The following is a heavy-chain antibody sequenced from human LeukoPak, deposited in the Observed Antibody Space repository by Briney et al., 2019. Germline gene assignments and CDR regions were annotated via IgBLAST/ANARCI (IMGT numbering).Heavy chain of an antibody. CDR3: ARESDILTGCPDY. D-gene: IGHD3-9*01. V-gene: IGHV3-48*01. J-gene: IGHJ4*02. CDR2: ISSSSSTI. Sequence: GGXXXXXCAASGFTFSSYSMNWVRQAPGKGLEWVSYISSSSSTIYYADSVKGRFTISRDNAKNSLYLQMNSLRAEDMAVYYCARESDILTGCPDYWGQGTLVTVSS. CDR1: GFTFSSYS.